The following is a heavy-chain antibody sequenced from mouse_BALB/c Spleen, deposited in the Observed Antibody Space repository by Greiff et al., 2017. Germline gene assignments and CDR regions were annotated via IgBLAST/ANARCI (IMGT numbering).Heavy chain of an antibody. D-gene: IGHD1-1*01. CDR3: TSNYGSSYFAY. Sequence: EVKLEESGGGLVKPGGSLKLSCAASGFTFSSYTMSWVRQTPEKRLEWVATISSGGSYTYYPDSVKGRFTISRDNAKNTLYLQMSSLKSEDTAMYYCTSNYGSSYFAYWGQGTLVTVSA. CDR1: GFTFSSYT. J-gene: IGHJ3*01. CDR2: ISSGGSYT. V-gene: IGHV5-6-4*01.